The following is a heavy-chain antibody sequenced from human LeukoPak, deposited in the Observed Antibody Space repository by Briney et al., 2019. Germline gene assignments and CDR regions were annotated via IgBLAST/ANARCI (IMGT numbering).Heavy chain of an antibody. CDR3: ARGPPNWGYDY. D-gene: IGHD7-27*01. V-gene: IGHV1-69*01. CDR1: GGTFRSYA. Sequence: SVKVSCKASGGTFRSYAFTWVRQAPGQGLEWMGGIIPVLGIANYAQKFQGRVTITADESTSTAYMELSSLISEDTAVYYCARGPPNWGYDYWGPGTLVTVSS. CDR2: IIPVLGIA. J-gene: IGHJ4*02.